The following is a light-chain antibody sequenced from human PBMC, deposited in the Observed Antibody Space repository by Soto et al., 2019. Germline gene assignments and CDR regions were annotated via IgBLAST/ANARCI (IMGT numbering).Light chain of an antibody. CDR3: QSYDSSLSGSVV. V-gene: IGLV1-40*01. Sequence: QAVVTQPPSVSGAPGQRVTISCTGSSSNIGAGYDVHWSQQLPGTAPKLLIYGNSNRPSGVPDRFSGSKSGTSASLAITGLEDEDEADYYCQSYDSSLSGSVVFGGGTKLTVL. CDR2: GNS. CDR1: SSNIGAGYD. J-gene: IGLJ2*01.